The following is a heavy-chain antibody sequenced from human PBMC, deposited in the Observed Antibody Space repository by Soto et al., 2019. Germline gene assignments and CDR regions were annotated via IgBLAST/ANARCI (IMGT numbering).Heavy chain of an antibody. J-gene: IGHJ6*03. CDR1: GGSISPYY. V-gene: IGHV4-59*01. D-gene: IGHD6-13*01. CDR3: APKRAAASYAHSYMDV. Sequence: QVQLQESGPGLVNPSETLSLTCTVSGGSISPYYWSWIRQPPGKGLEWIGYVYYGGNTNYKPSLERRVTVSVATARNRFSLNLTSATAADTAVYYCAPKRAAASYAHSYMDVGGRGTAVTVSS. CDR2: VYYGGNT.